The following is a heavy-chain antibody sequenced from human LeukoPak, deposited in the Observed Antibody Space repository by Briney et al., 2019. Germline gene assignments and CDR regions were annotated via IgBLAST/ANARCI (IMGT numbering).Heavy chain of an antibody. CDR2: INPNSGGT. J-gene: IGHJ5*02. D-gene: IGHD3-10*01. V-gene: IGHV1-2*02. Sequence: ASVKVSCRASGYTFTGYYMHWVRQAPGQGLEWMGWINPNSGGTNCAQKFQGRVTMTRDTSISTAYMELSRLRSDDTAVYYCAREAQAMVRGVIITPVRNWFDPWGQGTLVTVSS. CDR3: AREAQAMVRGVIITPVRNWFDP. CDR1: GYTFTGYY.